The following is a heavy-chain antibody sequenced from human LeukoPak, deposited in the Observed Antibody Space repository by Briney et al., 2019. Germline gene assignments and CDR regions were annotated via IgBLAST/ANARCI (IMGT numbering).Heavy chain of an antibody. CDR3: ARDGSIRGWYSDY. V-gene: IGHV4-4*07. Sequence: SETLSLTCTVSGGSMTSYYWSWIRQPAGKGLEWIGRIFTSGSTNYNPSLKSRVTMSVDTSKNHFSLNLTSVTAADTAVYYCARDGSIRGWYSDYWGPGTLVTVSS. D-gene: IGHD6-19*01. CDR1: GGSMTSYY. J-gene: IGHJ4*02. CDR2: IFTSGST.